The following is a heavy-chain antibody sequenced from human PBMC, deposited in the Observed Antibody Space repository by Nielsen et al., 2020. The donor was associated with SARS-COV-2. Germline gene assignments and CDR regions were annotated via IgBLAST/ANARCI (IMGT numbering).Heavy chain of an antibody. J-gene: IGHJ6*02. CDR1: GYIITNYW. D-gene: IGHD3-3*01. Sequence: ASVKVSCEASGYIITNYWIHWVRQAPGQGLEWMGIMDPSSGSTRYAQKLQGRVTMTRDTSTSTVYIEVSSLRSEDTAVYYCARAPSDYYGMDVWGQGTTVTVSS. V-gene: IGHV1-46*04. CDR3: ARAPSDYYGMDV. CDR2: MDPSSGST.